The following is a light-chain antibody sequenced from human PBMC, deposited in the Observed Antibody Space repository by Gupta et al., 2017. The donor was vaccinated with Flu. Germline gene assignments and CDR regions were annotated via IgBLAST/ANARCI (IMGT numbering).Light chain of an antibody. CDR1: QSINTW. V-gene: IGKV1-5*03. CDR2: KSS. J-gene: IGKJ2*01. CDR3: QQYSSSSHT. Sequence: DIRLTQSPSVLSASVGDRVTITCRASQSINTWLAWYQQKPGKAPKLLMYKSSTLQNEVPSRFSGSGSGTDFTLTISSLQPEDFATYYCQQYSSSSHTFGRGTKVDIK.